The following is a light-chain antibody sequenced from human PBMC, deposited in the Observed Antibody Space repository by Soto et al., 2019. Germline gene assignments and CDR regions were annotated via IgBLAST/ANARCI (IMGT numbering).Light chain of an antibody. CDR3: QQSYTTPRT. CDR1: QTISDY. V-gene: IGKV1-39*01. Sequence: DLQMTQSPSSLSASVGDRVLITCRASQTISDYLNWYQQKPGKAPQLLIYDASSLQSGVPSRFSGSGSGTDFTLTISSLQPEDFATYFCQQSYTTPRTFGQGTRVEV. CDR2: DAS. J-gene: IGKJ1*01.